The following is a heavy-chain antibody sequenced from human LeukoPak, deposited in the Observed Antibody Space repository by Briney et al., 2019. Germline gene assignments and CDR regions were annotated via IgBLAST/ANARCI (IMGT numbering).Heavy chain of an antibody. J-gene: IGHJ4*02. D-gene: IGHD3-3*01. CDR3: ASHDFWSGYPDY. CDR2: ISSSSSTI. CDR1: GFTFSSYS. Sequence: PGGSLRLSCAASGFTFSSYSMNWVRQAPGKGLEWGSYISSSSSTIYYADSVKGRFTISRDNAKNSLYLQMNSLRAEDTAVYYCASHDFWSGYPDYWGQGTLVTVSS. V-gene: IGHV3-48*01.